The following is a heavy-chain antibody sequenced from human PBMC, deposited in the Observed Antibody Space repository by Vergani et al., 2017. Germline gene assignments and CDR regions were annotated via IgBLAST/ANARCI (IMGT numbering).Heavy chain of an antibody. V-gene: IGHV4-59*01. CDR1: GGSFNLYY. J-gene: IGHJ4*02. D-gene: IGHD3-16*01. CDR2: VFHSGTT. Sequence: QVQLQESGPGLVKSSETLSLTCTVSGGSFNLYYWSWSRQLPGKGLEWNGYVFHSGTTNYNPYLRSRVSISVEPAKRQFSLTLSFLTPADTAVNYCESWGGGPGGIQSPHFDFWGQGALVTVSS. CDR3: ESWGGGPGGIQSPHFDF.